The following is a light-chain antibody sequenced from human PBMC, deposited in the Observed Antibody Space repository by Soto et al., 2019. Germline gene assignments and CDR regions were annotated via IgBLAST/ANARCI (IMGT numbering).Light chain of an antibody. V-gene: IGKV3-11*01. CDR3: QQRSNWPPT. CDR2: GAS. CDR1: QSVSTN. J-gene: IGKJ1*01. Sequence: EIVMTQSPATLSVSPGERATLSCRASQSVSTNLVWYQQKPGQAPRLLIYGASTRATGVPGRFSGSGSGTDFTLTISSLEPEDFAVYYCQQRSNWPPTFGQGTKVDI.